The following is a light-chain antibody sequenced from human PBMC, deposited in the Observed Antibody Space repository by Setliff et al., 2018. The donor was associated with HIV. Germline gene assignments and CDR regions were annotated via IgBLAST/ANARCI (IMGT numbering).Light chain of an antibody. Sequence: SVLTQPPSTSGTPGQKVTISCFGSDSNIGRNSVFWYQQLPGTAPKLLMHSNDQRPSGVPDRFSGSKSGTSASLAISGLRPGDEADYYCATSDDSLSGGVFGGGTK. CDR3: ATSDDSLSGGV. V-gene: IGLV1-47*02. J-gene: IGLJ3*02. CDR2: SND. CDR1: DSNIGRNS.